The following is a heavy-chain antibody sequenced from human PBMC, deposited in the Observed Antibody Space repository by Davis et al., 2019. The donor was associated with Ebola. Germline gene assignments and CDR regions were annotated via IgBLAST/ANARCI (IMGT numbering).Heavy chain of an antibody. CDR2: IFYSGTT. Sequence: PSETLSLTCTVSGASISSGNHFWSWIRQHPGKGLEWIGYIFYSGTTYYNPSLKSRVTISMDTSKNQFSLKLNSVTAADTAMYYCARDTGYWGQGTLVTVSS. V-gene: IGHV4-31*03. CDR1: GASISSGNHF. J-gene: IGHJ4*02. D-gene: IGHD1-14*01. CDR3: ARDTGY.